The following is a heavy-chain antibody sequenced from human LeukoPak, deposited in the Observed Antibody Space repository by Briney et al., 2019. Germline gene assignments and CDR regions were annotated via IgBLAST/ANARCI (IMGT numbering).Heavy chain of an antibody. CDR2: IYYSGST. V-gene: IGHV4-59*01. CDR3: ARAHYYYYMDV. J-gene: IGHJ6*03. CDR1: GGSISSYY. Sequence: SETLSLTCTVSGGSISSYYWSWIRQPPGKGLESIGYIYYSGSTNHNPSLKSRVTISVDTSKNQFSLKLSSVTAADTAVYYCARAHYYYYMDVWGKGTTVTVSS.